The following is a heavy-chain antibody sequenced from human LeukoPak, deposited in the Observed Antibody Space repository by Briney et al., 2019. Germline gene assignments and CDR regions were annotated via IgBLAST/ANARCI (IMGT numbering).Heavy chain of an antibody. CDR1: GFTFSTYG. D-gene: IGHD2-2*01. CDR3: ARGLPSSTRTYNWFDP. CDR2: IHYNGGNE. Sequence: GGSLRLSCAASGFTFSTYGMHWVRQAPGKGLEWVAFIHYNGGNEYNGGSVKGRFTISRDNSKNTPYLQMNSLRPEDTAVYYCARGLPSSTRTYNWFDPWGPGTLVTVSS. J-gene: IGHJ5*02. V-gene: IGHV3-30*02.